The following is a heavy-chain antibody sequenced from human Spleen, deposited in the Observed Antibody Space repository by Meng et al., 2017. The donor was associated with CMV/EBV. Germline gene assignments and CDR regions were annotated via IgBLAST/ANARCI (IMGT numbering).Heavy chain of an antibody. D-gene: IGHD3-3*01. J-gene: IGHJ6*02. Sequence: GGSLRLSCAASGFTFSSYGMHWVRQAPGKGLEWVAVIWYDGSNKYYADSVKGRFTISRDNSKNTLYLQMNSLRAEDTAVYYCAKASHYDLREYGMDVWGQGTTVTVS. CDR3: AKASHYDLREYGMDV. CDR2: IWYDGSNK. CDR1: GFTFSSYG. V-gene: IGHV3-33*06.